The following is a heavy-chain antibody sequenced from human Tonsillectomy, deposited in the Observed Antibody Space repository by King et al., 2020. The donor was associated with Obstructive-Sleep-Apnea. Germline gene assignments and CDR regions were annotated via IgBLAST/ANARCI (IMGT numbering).Heavy chain of an antibody. Sequence: VQLQESGPGRVKPSETLSLTCTVSGCSISRYYWSWIRKPPGKGLEWIGYIYYSGSTHYNPSLKSRFTISLDTSKNQFSLKLSSVTAADTAVYYCARHPGIAAAGDYWGQGTLVTVSS. CDR3: ARHPGIAAAGDY. CDR1: GCSISRYY. J-gene: IGHJ4*02. D-gene: IGHD6-13*01. V-gene: IGHV4-59*08. CDR2: IYYSGST.